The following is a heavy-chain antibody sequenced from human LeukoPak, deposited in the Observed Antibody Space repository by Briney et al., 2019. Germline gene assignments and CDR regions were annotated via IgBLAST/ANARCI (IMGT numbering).Heavy chain of an antibody. D-gene: IGHD5-24*01. CDR3: ARATPGGLHGYSFDY. J-gene: IGHJ4*02. V-gene: IGHV1-8*02. CDR1: GYTFKNYD. CDR2: MNPNSGNT. Sequence: GASVKVSCKASGYTFKNYDINWVRQATGQGLEWMGWMNPNSGNTGFAQKFQDRVSMTRDTSINTAYMELTSLRSGDTAGYYCARATPGGLHGYSFDYWGQGTVVTVYS.